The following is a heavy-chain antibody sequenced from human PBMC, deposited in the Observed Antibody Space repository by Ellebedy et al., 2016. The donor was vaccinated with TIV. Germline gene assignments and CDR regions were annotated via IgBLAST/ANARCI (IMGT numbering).Heavy chain of an antibody. CDR1: GFTFSSYW. J-gene: IGHJ6*02. Sequence: SLKISCAASGFTFSSYWMHWVRQAPGKGLEWVSGISWNSGSIGYADSVKGRFTISRDKAKNSLYLQMDSLRAEDTALYYCAKGSVTTVGSCMDVWGQGTTVTVSS. CDR3: AKGSVTTVGSCMDV. V-gene: IGHV3-9*01. D-gene: IGHD6-13*01. CDR2: ISWNSGSI.